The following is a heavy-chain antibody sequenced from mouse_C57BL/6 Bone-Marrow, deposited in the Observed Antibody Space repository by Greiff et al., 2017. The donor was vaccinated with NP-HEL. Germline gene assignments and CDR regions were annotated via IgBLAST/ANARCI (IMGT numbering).Heavy chain of an antibody. J-gene: IGHJ4*01. V-gene: IGHV5-17*01. Sequence: EVKLMESGGGLVKPGGSLKLSCAASGFTFSDYGMHWVRQAPEKGLEWVAYISSGSSTIYYADTVKGRFTISRDNAKNTLFLQMTSLRSEDTAMYYCARTSNWDYAMDYWGQGTSVTVSA. D-gene: IGHD4-1*01. CDR3: ARTSNWDYAMDY. CDR2: ISSGSSTI. CDR1: GFTFSDYG.